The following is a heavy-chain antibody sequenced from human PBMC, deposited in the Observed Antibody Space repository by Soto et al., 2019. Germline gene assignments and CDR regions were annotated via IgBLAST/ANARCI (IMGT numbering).Heavy chain of an antibody. CDR3: ANLYYYDSSGYQGYFDY. J-gene: IGHJ4*02. CDR2: IWYDGSNK. V-gene: IGHV3-33*08. Sequence: GGSLRLSCAASGFTFSSYGMHWVRQAPGKGLEWVAVIWYDGSNKYYADSVKGRFTISRDNSKNTPYLQMNSLRAEDTAVYYCANLYYYDSSGYQGYFDYWGQGTLVTVSS. CDR1: GFTFSSYG. D-gene: IGHD3-22*01.